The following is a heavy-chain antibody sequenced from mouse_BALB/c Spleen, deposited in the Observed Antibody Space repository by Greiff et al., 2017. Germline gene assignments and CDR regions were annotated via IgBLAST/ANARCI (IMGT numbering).Heavy chain of an antibody. CDR1: GFAFSSYD. J-gene: IGHJ4*01. CDR2: ISSGGGST. D-gene: IGHD4-1*01. CDR3: ARAGTGPYAMDY. Sequence: EVKLVESGGGLVKPGGSLKLSCAASGFAFSSYDMSWVRQTPEKRLEWVAYISSGGGSTYYPDTVKGRFTISRDNAKNTLYLEMSSLRSEDTAMYYCARAGTGPYAMDYWGQGTSVTVSS. V-gene: IGHV5-12-1*01.